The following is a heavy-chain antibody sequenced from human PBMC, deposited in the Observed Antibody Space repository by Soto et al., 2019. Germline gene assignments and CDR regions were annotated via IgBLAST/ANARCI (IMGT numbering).Heavy chain of an antibody. Sequence: QLQLQESGPGLVKPSETLSLTCTVSGGSISSSSYYWGWIRQPPGKGLEWIGSIYYSGSTYYNPSLKSRVTISVDTSKNQFSLKLSSVTAADTAVYYCARLWSGQQWLARTMVSYWYFDLWGRGTLVTVSS. V-gene: IGHV4-39*01. CDR3: ARLWSGQQWLARTMVSYWYFDL. CDR1: GGSISSSSYY. D-gene: IGHD6-19*01. J-gene: IGHJ2*01. CDR2: IYYSGST.